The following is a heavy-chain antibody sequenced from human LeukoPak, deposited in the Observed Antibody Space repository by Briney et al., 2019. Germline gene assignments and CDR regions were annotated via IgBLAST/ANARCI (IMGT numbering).Heavy chain of an antibody. CDR3: ARSEYSSSSIYFQH. CDR1: GFTFSDYY. V-gene: IGHV3-11*01. CDR2: ISSSGSTI. J-gene: IGHJ1*01. D-gene: IGHD6-6*01. Sequence: GGSLRLSCAASGFTFSDYYMSWIRQAPGKGLEWVSYISSSGSTIYYADSVKGRFTISRDNAKNSLYLQMNSQRAEDTAVYYCARSEYSSSSIYFQHWGQGTLVTVSS.